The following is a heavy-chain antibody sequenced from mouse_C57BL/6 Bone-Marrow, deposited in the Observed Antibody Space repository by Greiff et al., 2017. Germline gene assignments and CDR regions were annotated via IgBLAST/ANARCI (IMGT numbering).Heavy chain of an antibody. CDR3: ARRGLYAMDY. Sequence: EVKVVESGGDLVKPGGSLKLSCAASGFTFSSYGMSWVRQTPDKRLEWVATISSGGSYTYYPDSVKGRFTISRDNAKNTLYLQMSSLKSEDTAMYYCARRGLYAMDYWGQGTSVTVSS. V-gene: IGHV5-6*02. CDR1: GFTFSSYG. CDR2: ISSGGSYT. J-gene: IGHJ4*01.